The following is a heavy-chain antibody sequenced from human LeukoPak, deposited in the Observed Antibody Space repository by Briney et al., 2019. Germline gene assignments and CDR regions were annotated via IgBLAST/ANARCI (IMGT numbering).Heavy chain of an antibody. J-gene: IGHJ4*02. CDR3: ATNVDTAMANFDY. CDR1: GYTLTELS. V-gene: IGHV1-24*01. CDR2: LDPEDGET. D-gene: IGHD5-18*01. Sequence: ASVKVSCKVSGYTLTELSMHWVRQAPGKGLEWMGGLDPEDGETIYAQKFQGRVTMTEDTSTDTAYMELSSLRSEDTAVYYCATNVDTAMANFDYWGQGTLVTVSS.